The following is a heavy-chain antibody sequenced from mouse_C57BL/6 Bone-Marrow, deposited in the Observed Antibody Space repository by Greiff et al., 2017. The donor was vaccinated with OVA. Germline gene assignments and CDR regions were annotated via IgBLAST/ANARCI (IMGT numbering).Heavy chain of an antibody. V-gene: IGHV1-15*01. D-gene: IGHD4-1*01. CDR2: IDPETGGT. Sequence: QVQLKESGAELVRPGASVTLSCKASGYTFTDYEMHWVKQTPVHGLEWIGAIDPETGGTAYNQKFKGKAILTADKSSSTAYMELRSLTSEDSAVYYCTRLGLHYFDYWGQGTTLTVSS. J-gene: IGHJ2*01. CDR3: TRLGLHYFDY. CDR1: GYTFTDYE.